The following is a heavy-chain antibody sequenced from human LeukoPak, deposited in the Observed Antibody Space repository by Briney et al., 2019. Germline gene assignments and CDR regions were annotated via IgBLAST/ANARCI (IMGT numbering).Heavy chain of an antibody. J-gene: IGHJ4*02. CDR2: ISGSGAST. D-gene: IGHD4-17*01. CDR3: AKGRYYGDYFGY. V-gene: IGHV3-23*01. Sequence: PGGSLRLSCAASGFTFSSYAMSWVRQAPGKGLEWVSAISGSGASTYYADSVKGRFTISRDNSKNTLYLQMNSLRAEDTAVYYCAKGRYYGDYFGYWGQGTLVTVSS. CDR1: GFTFSSYA.